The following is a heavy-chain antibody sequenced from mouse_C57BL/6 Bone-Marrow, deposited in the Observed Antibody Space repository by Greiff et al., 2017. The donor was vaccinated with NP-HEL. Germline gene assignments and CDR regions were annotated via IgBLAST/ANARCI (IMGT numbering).Heavy chain of an antibody. J-gene: IGHJ3*01. D-gene: IGHD1-1*01. V-gene: IGHV1-50*01. CDR2: IDPSDSYT. CDR3: ARNYYYGSSPSAY. CDR1: GYTFTSYW. Sequence: QVQLQQPGAELVKPGASVKLSCKASGYTFTSYWMQWVKQRPGQGLEWIGEIDPSDSYTNYNQKFKGKATLTVDTSSSTAYMQLSSLTSEDSAVYYCARNYYYGSSPSAYWGQGTLVTVSA.